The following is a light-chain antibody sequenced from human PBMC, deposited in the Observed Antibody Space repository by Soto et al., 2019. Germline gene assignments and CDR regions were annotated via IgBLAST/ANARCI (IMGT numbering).Light chain of an antibody. CDR3: SSYTSSSTLVV. CDR1: SSDVGGYKY. Sequence: QSALTQPASVSGSPGQSITMSCTGTSSDVGGYKYVSWYQQHPGKAPKLMIYDVSNRPSGVSNRFSGSKSGNTASLTISGLQAEDEADYYCSSYTSSSTLVVFGGGTKLTVL. CDR2: DVS. V-gene: IGLV2-14*03. J-gene: IGLJ2*01.